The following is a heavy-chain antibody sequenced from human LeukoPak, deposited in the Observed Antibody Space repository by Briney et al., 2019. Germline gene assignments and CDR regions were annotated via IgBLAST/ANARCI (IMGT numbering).Heavy chain of an antibody. J-gene: IGHJ6*03. Sequence: SETLSLTCTVSGGSISSGDYYWSWIRQPPGKGLEWIGYIYYSGSTYYNPSLKSRVTISVDTSKNQFSLKLSSVTAADTAVYYCASGFGVVINYMDVWGKGTTVTVSS. D-gene: IGHD3-3*01. V-gene: IGHV4-30-4*08. CDR3: ASGFGVVINYMDV. CDR1: GGSISSGDYY. CDR2: IYYSGST.